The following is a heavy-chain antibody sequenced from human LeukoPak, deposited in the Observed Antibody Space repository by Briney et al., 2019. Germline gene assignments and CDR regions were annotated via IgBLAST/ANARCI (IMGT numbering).Heavy chain of an antibody. CDR1: GFSFDDYG. Sequence: GGSLRLSCAAPGFSFDDYGMSWVRQAPGKGLEWVSGVNWNGGSTGDADSVKGRFTISRDNAKNSLYLQMNSLRAEDTALYYCARRVSTMIVVVTHYYYYYMDVWGKGTTVTVSS. CDR3: ARRVSTMIVVVTHYYYYYMDV. CDR2: VNWNGGST. V-gene: IGHV3-20*04. D-gene: IGHD3-22*01. J-gene: IGHJ6*03.